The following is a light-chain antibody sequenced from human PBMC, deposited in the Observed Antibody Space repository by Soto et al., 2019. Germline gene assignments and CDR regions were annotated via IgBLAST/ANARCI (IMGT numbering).Light chain of an antibody. V-gene: IGLV4-69*01. Sequence: QAVLTQSPSSSAYLGASVKLTCTLSRGHSNYAIAWHQQQAERGPRYLMKLNRDGSHIKGDGIPDRFSGSSAGAERYLTISSLQSEDEADYDGQTWGSGIVVFGGGTKLTV. CDR3: QTWGSGIVV. J-gene: IGLJ2*01. CDR2: LNRDGSH. CDR1: RGHSNYA.